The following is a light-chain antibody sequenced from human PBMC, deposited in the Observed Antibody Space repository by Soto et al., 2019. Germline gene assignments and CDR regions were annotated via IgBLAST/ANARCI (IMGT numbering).Light chain of an antibody. J-gene: IGLJ1*01. CDR1: SSGVGGYNY. V-gene: IGLV2-14*01. Sequence: HSALTQPASVSGSPGQSITISCTGTSSGVGGYNYVSWYQQHPGKAPKLMIYEVSNRPSGVSNRFSGSKSGNTASLTISGLQAEDEADYYCSSYTSSSTYVFGTGTKV. CDR2: EVS. CDR3: SSYTSSSTYV.